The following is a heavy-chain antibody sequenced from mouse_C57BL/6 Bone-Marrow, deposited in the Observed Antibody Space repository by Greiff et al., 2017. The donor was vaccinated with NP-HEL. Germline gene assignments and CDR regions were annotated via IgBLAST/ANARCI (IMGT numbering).Heavy chain of an antibody. D-gene: IGHD2-4*01. Sequence: EVKLQESGAELVRPGASVKLSCTASGFNIKDDYMHWVKQRPEQGLEWIGWIDPENGDTEYASKFQGKATITADTSSNTAYLQLSSLTSEDTAVYYCTTIDYDYDDDTAWFAYWGQGTLVTVSA. V-gene: IGHV14-4*01. J-gene: IGHJ3*01. CDR1: GFNIKDDY. CDR2: IDPENGDT. CDR3: TTIDYDYDDDTAWFAY.